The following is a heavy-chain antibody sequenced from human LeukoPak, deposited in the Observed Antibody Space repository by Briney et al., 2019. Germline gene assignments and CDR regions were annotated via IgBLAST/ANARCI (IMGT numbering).Heavy chain of an antibody. CDR2: IIPIFGTA. J-gene: IGHJ3*02. CDR1: GGTFSSYA. V-gene: IGHV1-69*13. CDR3: ATRRDIVVYDAFDI. D-gene: IGHD2-2*01. Sequence: SVKVSCKASGGTFSSYAISWVQQAPGQGLEWMGGIIPIFGTANYAQKFQGRVTITADESTSAAYMELSSLRSEDTAVYYCATRRDIVVYDAFDIWGQGTMVTVSS.